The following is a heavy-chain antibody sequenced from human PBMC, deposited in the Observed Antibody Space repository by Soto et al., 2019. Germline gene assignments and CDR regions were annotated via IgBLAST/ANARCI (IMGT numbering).Heavy chain of an antibody. CDR1: GFTFSSFA. V-gene: IGHV3-30*04. Sequence: QVQLVESGGGVVQPGRSLRLSCEVSGFTFSSFAVHWVRQAPGKGLEWVALISYDGTTKYYADSVKGRFTISRDNSMDAIYLQMNSLRTEDTALYYCVRYPCGDCFDWYFDLWGQGTLVTVSS. CDR2: ISYDGTTK. J-gene: IGHJ2*01. D-gene: IGHD2-21*02. CDR3: VRYPCGDCFDWYFDL.